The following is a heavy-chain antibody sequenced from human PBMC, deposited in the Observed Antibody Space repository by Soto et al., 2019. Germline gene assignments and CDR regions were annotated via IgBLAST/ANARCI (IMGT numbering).Heavy chain of an antibody. V-gene: IGHV4-4*02. CDR1: GGSISSSNW. Sequence: QVQLQESGPGLVKPSGTLSLTCAVSGGSISSSNWWSWVRQPPGKGLEWIGEIYHSGSTNYNPSLKSLVTISVDKSKNQFSLKLSSVTAADTAVYYCARLRIMVGEPGIEVAADFDYWGQGTLVTVSS. J-gene: IGHJ4*02. CDR3: ARLRIMVGEPGIEVAADFDY. CDR2: IYHSGST. D-gene: IGHD6-19*01.